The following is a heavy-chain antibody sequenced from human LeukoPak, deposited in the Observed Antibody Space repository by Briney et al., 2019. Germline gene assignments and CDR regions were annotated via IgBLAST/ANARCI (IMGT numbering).Heavy chain of an antibody. J-gene: IGHJ6*02. V-gene: IGHV5-51*01. D-gene: IGHD2-15*01. CDR3: ARHGLEGCRGGRCYTSFYYYGMDV. Sequence: GEPLKISCKGYGYKFSDYWIGWVRQMPGKGLEWMGIIYPDDPDTKYSPSFQGQVTISVDKSLNTAYLQWSSLEASDTAMYFCARHGLEGCRGGRCYTSFYYYGMDVWGQGTTVTVSS. CDR1: GYKFSDYW. CDR2: IYPDDPDT.